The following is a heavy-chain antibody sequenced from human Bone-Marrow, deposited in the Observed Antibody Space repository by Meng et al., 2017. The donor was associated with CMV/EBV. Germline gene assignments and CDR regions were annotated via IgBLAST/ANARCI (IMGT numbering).Heavy chain of an antibody. D-gene: IGHD3-3*01. V-gene: IGHV3-23*01. CDR1: GFTVSSNY. CDR3: AKGGGGSGYAY. CDR2: ISGSGGST. J-gene: IGHJ4*02. Sequence: GESLKISCAASGFTVSSNYMSWVRQAPGKGLEWVSAISGSGGSTYYADSVKGRFTISRDNSKNTLYLQMNSLRAEDTAVYYCAKGGGGSGYAYWGQGTLVTVSS.